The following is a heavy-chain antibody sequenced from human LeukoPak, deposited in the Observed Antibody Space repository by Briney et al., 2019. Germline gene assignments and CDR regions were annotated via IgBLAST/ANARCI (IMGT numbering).Heavy chain of an antibody. CDR1: GFTFSSYG. D-gene: IGHD4-17*01. CDR3: ASVNDYGDYHYGMDV. J-gene: IGHJ6*02. CDR2: IWYDGSNK. Sequence: GRSLRLSCAASGFTFSSYGMHWARQAPGKGLEWVAVIWYDGSNKYYADSVKGRFTISRDNSKNTLYLQMNSLRAEDTAVYYCASVNDYGDYHYGMDVWGQGTTVTVSS. V-gene: IGHV3-33*01.